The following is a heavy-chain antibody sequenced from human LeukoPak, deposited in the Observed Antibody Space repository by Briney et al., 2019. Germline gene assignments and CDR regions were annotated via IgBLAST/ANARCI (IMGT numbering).Heavy chain of an antibody. CDR1: GGSFSGYY. CDR2: INHSGST. J-gene: IGHJ4*02. CDR3: ARGKPARGSGRSSFDY. D-gene: IGHD3-10*01. Sequence: SETLSLTCAVYGGSFSGYYWSWIRQPPGKGLEWRGEINHSGSTNYNPSLKSRVTISVDTSKNQFSLKLSSVTAADTAVYYCARGKPARGSGRSSFDYWGQGTLVTVSS. V-gene: IGHV4-34*01.